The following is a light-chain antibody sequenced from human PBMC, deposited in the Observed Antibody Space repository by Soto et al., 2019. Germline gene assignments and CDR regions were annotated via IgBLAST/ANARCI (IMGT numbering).Light chain of an antibody. J-gene: IGKJ2*01. CDR1: QSVSSK. Sequence: EIVMTQSPATLSLSPGERVTLSCRASQSVSSKLAWYQQKPGQAPRLLIYGASIRATDIPARFSGSGSGTEFTLTISRLQSEDFAIFYCHQYSNWPYTFGQGTKVDIK. CDR3: HQYSNWPYT. CDR2: GAS. V-gene: IGKV3-15*01.